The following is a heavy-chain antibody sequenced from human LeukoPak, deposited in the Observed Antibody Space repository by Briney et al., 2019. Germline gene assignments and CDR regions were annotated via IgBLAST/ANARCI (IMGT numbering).Heavy chain of an antibody. CDR2: ITGSSSTI. CDR3: ARPRGSYYRDAFDI. J-gene: IGHJ3*02. V-gene: IGHV3-48*02. CDR1: GFTFSTYD. Sequence: GESLRLSCAASGFTFSTYDMHWVRQAPGKGLEWVSYITGSSSTIYYADSVKGRFTISRDNAKNSLYLQMNSLRDEDTAVYYCARPRGSYYRDAFDIWGQGTVVTVSS. D-gene: IGHD1-26*01.